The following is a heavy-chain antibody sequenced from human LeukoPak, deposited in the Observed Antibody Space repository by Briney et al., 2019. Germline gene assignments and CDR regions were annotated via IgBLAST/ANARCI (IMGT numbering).Heavy chain of an antibody. Sequence: PGGSLRLSCAASGFTFSTCAMSWVRQAPGKGLEWVSGISGTTSGTYCADSVKGRFTISRDNSKNTLFLQVNSLRAEDTAVYYCAKVRTYFYYGLDVWGQGTTVTVSS. CDR2: ISGTTSGT. V-gene: IGHV3-23*01. J-gene: IGHJ6*02. D-gene: IGHD1-14*01. CDR3: AKVRTYFYYGLDV. CDR1: GFTFSTCA.